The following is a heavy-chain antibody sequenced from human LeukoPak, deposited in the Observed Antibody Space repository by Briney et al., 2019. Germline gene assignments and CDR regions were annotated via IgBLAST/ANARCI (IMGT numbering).Heavy chain of an antibody. CDR3: ATAGGYLDY. D-gene: IGHD3-10*01. CDR2: ISSSGTYI. CDR1: GFTFSAYR. J-gene: IGHJ4*02. Sequence: GGSLRLSCAASGFTFSAYRMNWVRQAPGKGLEWVSSISSSGTYIYYADSVKDRFTISRDNAKNSLYLQMNSLRAEDTAVYYCATAGGYLDYWGQGTLVTVSS. V-gene: IGHV3-21*01.